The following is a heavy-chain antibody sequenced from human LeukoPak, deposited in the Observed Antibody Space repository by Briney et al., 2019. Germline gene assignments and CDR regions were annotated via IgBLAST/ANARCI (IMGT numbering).Heavy chain of an antibody. D-gene: IGHD5-18*01. Sequence: PSETLFLTCTVSGGSISSYYWSWIRQPPGKGLEWIGYIYYSGSTNYNPSLKSRVTISVDTSKNQFSLKLSSVTAADTAVYYCARDDTAMGSWGQGTLVTVSS. V-gene: IGHV4-59*01. CDR2: IYYSGST. CDR3: ARDDTAMGS. J-gene: IGHJ4*02. CDR1: GGSISSYY.